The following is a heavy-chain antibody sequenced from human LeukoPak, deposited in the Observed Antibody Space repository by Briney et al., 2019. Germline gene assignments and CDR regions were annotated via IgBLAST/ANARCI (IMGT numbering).Heavy chain of an antibody. CDR2: INPSGGST. CDR3: ARAEVLPDYYAISGGFDY. CDR1: RYTFTSYY. J-gene: IGHJ4*02. Sequence: ASVKVSCKASRYTFTSYYMHWVRQAPGQGLEWMGIINPSGGSTSYAQKFQSRVTMTRDTSKNHFSLKLSSVTAADTAVYYCARAEVLPDYYAISGGFDYWGQGTLVTVSS. V-gene: IGHV1-46*01. D-gene: IGHD3-10*01.